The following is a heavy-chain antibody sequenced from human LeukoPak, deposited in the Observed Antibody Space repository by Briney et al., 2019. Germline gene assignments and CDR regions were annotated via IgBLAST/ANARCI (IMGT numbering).Heavy chain of an antibody. CDR2: IYYSGST. CDR1: GGSISSSSYY. D-gene: IGHD2-15*01. Sequence: SETLSLTCTVSGGSISSSSYYWGWIRQPPGKGLEWIGSIYYSGSTYYNPSLKSRVTISVDTSKNQFSLKLSSVTAADTAVYYCAVIGYCSGGSCWLYGMDVWGQGTTVTVSS. CDR3: AVIGYCSGGSCWLYGMDV. J-gene: IGHJ6*02. V-gene: IGHV4-39*01.